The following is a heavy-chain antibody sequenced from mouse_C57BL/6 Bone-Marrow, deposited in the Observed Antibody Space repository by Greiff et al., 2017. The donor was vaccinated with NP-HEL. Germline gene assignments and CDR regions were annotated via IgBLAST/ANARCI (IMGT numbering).Heavy chain of an antibody. CDR1: GFTFTDYY. Sequence: EVMLVESGGGLVQPGGSLSLSRAASGFTFTDYYMSWVRQPPGKALEWLGFIRNKANGYTTEYSASVKGRFTISRDNSQSILYLQMNALRAEDSATYYCARVYGYDVLWFAYWGQGTLVTVSA. V-gene: IGHV7-3*01. CDR3: ARVYGYDVLWFAY. D-gene: IGHD2-2*01. J-gene: IGHJ3*01. CDR2: IRNKANGYTT.